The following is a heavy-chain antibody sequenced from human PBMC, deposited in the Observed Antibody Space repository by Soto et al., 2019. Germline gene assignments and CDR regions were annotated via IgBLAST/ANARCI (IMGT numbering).Heavy chain of an antibody. V-gene: IGHV5-10-1*01. D-gene: IGHD6-13*01. J-gene: IGHJ6*02. CDR2: IDPIDSKT. Sequence: GESLKISCKGSGYNFDTYWINWVRQTPGKGLEWMGRIDPIDSKTKYSPSLEGHITISVDKSISTTYLQWSSLKASDTAIYYCTRRIAAAGGYHYYAFDVWGQGTAVTVSS. CDR1: GYNFDTYW. CDR3: TRRIAAAGGYHYYAFDV.